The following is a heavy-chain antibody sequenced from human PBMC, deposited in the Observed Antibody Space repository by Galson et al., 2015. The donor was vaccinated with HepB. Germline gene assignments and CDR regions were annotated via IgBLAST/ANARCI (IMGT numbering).Heavy chain of an antibody. CDR3: AREGLGYCSSTSCYTPYYYYYMDV. CDR1: GGSFSGYY. CDR2: INHSGST. Sequence: LTCAVYGGSFSGYYWSWIRQPPGKGLEWIGEINHSGSTNYNPSLKSRVTISVDTSKNQFSLKLSSVTAADTAVYYCAREGLGYCSSTSCYTPYYYYYMDVWGKGTTVTVSS. D-gene: IGHD2-2*02. V-gene: IGHV4-34*01. J-gene: IGHJ6*03.